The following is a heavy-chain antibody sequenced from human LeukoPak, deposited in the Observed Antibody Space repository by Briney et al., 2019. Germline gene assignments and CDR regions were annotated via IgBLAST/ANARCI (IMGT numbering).Heavy chain of an antibody. CDR1: GGSISSSSYY. J-gene: IGHJ4*02. Sequence: SETLSLTCTVSGGSISSSSYYWGWIRQPPGKGLEWIGSIYYSGSTYYNPSLKSRVTISVDTSKNQFSLKLSSVTPADTAVYYCARLGVDYWGQGTLVTVSS. V-gene: IGHV4-39*01. CDR3: ARLGVDY. CDR2: IYYSGST. D-gene: IGHD3-10*01.